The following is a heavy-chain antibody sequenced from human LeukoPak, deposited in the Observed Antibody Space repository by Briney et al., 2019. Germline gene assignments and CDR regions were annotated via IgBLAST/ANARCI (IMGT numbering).Heavy chain of an antibody. CDR3: AKTSLGHPPYYYSMDV. V-gene: IGHV3-23*01. J-gene: IGHJ6*02. D-gene: IGHD7-27*01. Sequence: GGSLRLSCAASGFIFSNYAMIWVRQAPGKGLEWVSAIGGSSGITFYADSVRGQFTISRDNSKNTLYLQVNSLRAEDTAVYYCAKTSLGHPPYYYSMDVWGQGTTVTVSS. CDR2: IGGSSGIT. CDR1: GFIFSNYA.